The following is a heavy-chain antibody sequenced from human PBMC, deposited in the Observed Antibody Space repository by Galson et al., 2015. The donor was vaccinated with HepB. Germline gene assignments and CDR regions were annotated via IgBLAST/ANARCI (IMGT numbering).Heavy chain of an antibody. CDR3: ARSVVVAAPPGWCYFDYYYGMDV. J-gene: IGHJ6*02. CDR2: INPNSGGT. Sequence: SVKVSCKASGYTFTGYYMHWVRQAPGQGLEWMGWINPNSGGTNYAQKFQGWVTMTRDTSISTAYMELSRLRSDDTAVYSCARSVVVAAPPGWCYFDYYYGMDVWGQGTTVTVSS. V-gene: IGHV1-2*04. CDR1: GYTFTGYY. D-gene: IGHD2-15*01.